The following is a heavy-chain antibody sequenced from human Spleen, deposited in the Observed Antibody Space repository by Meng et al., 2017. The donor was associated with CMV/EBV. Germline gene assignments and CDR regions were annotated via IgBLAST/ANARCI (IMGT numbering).Heavy chain of an antibody. Sequence: GGSLRLSCAASGFSFSSYKMNWVRQAPGKGLEWVSSISSSGSHTYYADSVKGRFTISRDNAKNSVYLQMNSLRVEDTAVYYCARIPLYDYGDYWGRGTLVTVSS. CDR2: ISSSGSHT. CDR1: GFSFSSYK. CDR3: ARIPLYDYGDY. V-gene: IGHV3-21*01. D-gene: IGHD2-8*01. J-gene: IGHJ4*02.